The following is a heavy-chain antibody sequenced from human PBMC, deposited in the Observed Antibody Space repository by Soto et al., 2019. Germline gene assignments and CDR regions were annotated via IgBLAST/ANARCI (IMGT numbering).Heavy chain of an antibody. CDR2: IYYSGSF. D-gene: IGHD2-2*02. J-gene: IGHJ5*02. CDR3: ARGGVVPASIEVNWFDP. Sequence: QVQLQESGPGLVKPSQTLSLTCTVSGGSISIGGYYWSWIRQHPGKGLEWIGYIYYSGSFYYTPSLRSRVTISVDTSKDQFSLKLSSVTAADTAVYYCARGGVVPASIEVNWFDPWGQGTLVTVSS. CDR1: GGSISIGGYY. V-gene: IGHV4-31*03.